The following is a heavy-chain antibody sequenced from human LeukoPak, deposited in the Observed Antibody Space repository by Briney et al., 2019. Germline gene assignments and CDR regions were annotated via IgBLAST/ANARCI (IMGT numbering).Heavy chain of an antibody. CDR1: GYTFTGYY. D-gene: IGHD3-22*01. CDR3: ARGSYDSSDFEYFHH. V-gene: IGHV1-2*02. CDR2: INPNSGGT. Sequence: ASVKVSCKASGYTFTGYYDHWVRQAPGQGLEWMGWINPNSGGTNYAQKFQGRVTMTRDTSIGTAYMELNRLRSDDTAVYYCARGSYDSSDFEYFHHWGQGTLVTVSS. J-gene: IGHJ1*01.